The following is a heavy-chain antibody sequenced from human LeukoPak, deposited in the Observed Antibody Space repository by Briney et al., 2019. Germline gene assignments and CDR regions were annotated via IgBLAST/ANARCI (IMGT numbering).Heavy chain of an antibody. CDR2: IKQDGSEK. Sequence: GGSLRLSCAASGFTFSSYWMSWVRQAPGKGLEWVANIKQDGSEKYYVDSVKGRFTISRDNAKNSLYLQMNSLRAEDTAVYYCARGLRIQLYFGLDYWGQGTLVTVSS. J-gene: IGHJ4*02. CDR1: GFTFSSYW. D-gene: IGHD5-18*01. V-gene: IGHV3-7*01. CDR3: ARGLRIQLYFGLDY.